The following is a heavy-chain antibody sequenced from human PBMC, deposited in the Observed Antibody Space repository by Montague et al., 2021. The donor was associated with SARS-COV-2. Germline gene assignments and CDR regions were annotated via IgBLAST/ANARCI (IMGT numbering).Heavy chain of an antibody. J-gene: IGHJ5*02. D-gene: IGHD5-24*01. Sequence: SETLSLTCTVSGGSVSSYYWSWIRQPPGKGLEWIGYIYYSGSTNYNPSLKSRVTISVDTSKNQFSLKLSSVTAADTAVYYCARGGGGRDGYNPWGQGTLVAVSS. CDR3: ARGGGGRDGYNP. CDR1: GGSVSSYY. CDR2: IYYSGST. V-gene: IGHV4-59*02.